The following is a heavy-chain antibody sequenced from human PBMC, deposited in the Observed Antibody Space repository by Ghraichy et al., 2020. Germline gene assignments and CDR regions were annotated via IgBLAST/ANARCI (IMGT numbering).Heavy chain of an antibody. J-gene: IGHJ6*02. Sequence: SETLSLTCTVSGGSISSGGYYWSWIRQHPGKGLEWIGYIYYSGSTYYNPSLKSRVTISVDTSKNQFSLKLSSVTAADTAVYYCAREPCRFCGMDVWGQGTTVTVSS. D-gene: IGHD3-3*01. CDR3: AREPCRFCGMDV. V-gene: IGHV4-31*03. CDR1: GGSISSGGYY. CDR2: IYYSGST.